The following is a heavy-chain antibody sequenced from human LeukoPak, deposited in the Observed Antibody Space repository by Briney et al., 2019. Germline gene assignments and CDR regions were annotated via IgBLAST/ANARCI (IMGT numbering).Heavy chain of an antibody. Sequence: GGSLRLSCAASTFSFSNYGMHWVRQVPGKGLEWLAFIQYDGSGKYYADSVKGRFTISRDNAKNTLYLQMNSLRAEDTAVYYCAREAQTKNLAAADLYYFDYWGQGTLVTVSS. J-gene: IGHJ4*02. V-gene: IGHV3-30*02. CDR2: IQYDGSGK. D-gene: IGHD6-13*01. CDR3: AREAQTKNLAAADLYYFDY. CDR1: TFSFSNYG.